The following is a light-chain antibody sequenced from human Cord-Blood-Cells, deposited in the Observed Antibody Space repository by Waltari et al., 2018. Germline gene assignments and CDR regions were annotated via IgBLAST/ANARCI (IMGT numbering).Light chain of an antibody. CDR3: QQYYSTPYT. V-gene: IGKV4-1*01. CDR2: WAS. J-gene: IGKJ2*01. CDR1: QSVLYSSNNKNY. Sequence: DIVITQSPGSLAVSLGERATIHCKSSQSVLYSSNNKNYLAWYQQKPGQPPKLLIYWASTRESGVPDRFSGSGSGTDFTLTISSLQAEDVAVYYCQQYYSTPYTFGQGTKLEIK.